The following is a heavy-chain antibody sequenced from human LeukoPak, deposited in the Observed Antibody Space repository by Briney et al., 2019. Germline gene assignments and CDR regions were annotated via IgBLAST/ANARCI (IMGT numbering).Heavy chain of an antibody. J-gene: IGHJ4*02. CDR1: GFTFSSYA. Sequence: GGSLRLSCAASGFTFSSYAMSWVRQAPGKGLEWVSAISGSGGSTYYADSVKGRFTISRDNSKNTLYLQMNSLRAEDTAVYYCAKDLRGPQVVPAARGWYWGQGTLVTVSS. CDR2: ISGSGGST. V-gene: IGHV3-23*01. D-gene: IGHD2-2*01. CDR3: AKDLRGPQVVPAARGWY.